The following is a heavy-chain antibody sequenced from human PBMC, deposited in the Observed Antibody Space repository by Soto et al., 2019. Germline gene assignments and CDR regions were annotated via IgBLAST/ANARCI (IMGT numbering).Heavy chain of an antibody. CDR3: ARVQYTPSYYYDSSTGTLDY. D-gene: IGHD3-22*01. CDR1: GYTFTSYA. V-gene: IGHV1-3*01. J-gene: IGHJ4*02. Sequence: ASVKVSCKASGYTFTSYAMHWVRQAPGQRLEWMGWINAGNGNTKYSQKFQGRVTITRDTSASTAYMELSSLRSEDTAVYYCARVQYTPSYYYDSSTGTLDYWGQGTLVTVSS. CDR2: INAGNGNT.